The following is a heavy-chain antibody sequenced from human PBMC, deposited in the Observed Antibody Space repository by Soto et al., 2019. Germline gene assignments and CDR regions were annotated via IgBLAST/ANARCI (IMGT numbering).Heavy chain of an antibody. J-gene: IGHJ4*02. CDR2: INHSGST. Sequence: QVQLQQWGAGLLKPSETLSLTCAVYGGSFSGYYWSWILQPPGKGLEWIGEINHSGSTNYNPSLKSRVTISVDTSKNQFSLKLSSVTAADTAVYYCEREELAVAALDWGQGTLVTVSS. CDR3: EREELAVAALD. CDR1: GGSFSGYY. V-gene: IGHV4-34*01. D-gene: IGHD6-19*01.